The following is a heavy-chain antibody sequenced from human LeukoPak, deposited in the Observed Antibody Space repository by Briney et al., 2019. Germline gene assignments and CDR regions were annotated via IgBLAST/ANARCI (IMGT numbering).Heavy chain of an antibody. V-gene: IGHV1-2*06. CDR3: ARDRYCSSTSCYAAGWFDP. Sequence: ASVKVSCKASGYTFTGYYMHWVQQAPGQGLEWMGRINPNSGGTNYAQKFQGRVTMTRDTSISTAYMELSRLRSDDTAVYYCARDRYCSSTSCYAAGWFDPWGQGTLVTVSS. CDR1: GYTFTGYY. J-gene: IGHJ5*02. CDR2: INPNSGGT. D-gene: IGHD2-2*01.